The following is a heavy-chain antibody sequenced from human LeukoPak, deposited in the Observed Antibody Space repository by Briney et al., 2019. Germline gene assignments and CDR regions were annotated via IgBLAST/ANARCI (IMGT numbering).Heavy chain of an antibody. CDR2: IYDSGST. CDR1: GGSISSSRYY. Sequence: ASETLSLTCTVSGGSISSSRYYWGWNRQPQGKGREWIVNIYDSGSTYDNPSQKSRITISLDTSTNQFSLKLSSVPAADTAVYYCARRDIAARLNCFDPWGQGTLVTVSS. V-gene: IGHV4-39*01. D-gene: IGHD6-6*01. CDR3: ARRDIAARLNCFDP. J-gene: IGHJ5*02.